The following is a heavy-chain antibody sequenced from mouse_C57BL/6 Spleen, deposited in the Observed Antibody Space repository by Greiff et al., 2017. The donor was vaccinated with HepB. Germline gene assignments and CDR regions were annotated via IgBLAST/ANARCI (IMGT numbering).Heavy chain of an antibody. CDR3: ARSEGGTTLGYFDV. CDR2: INPSSGYT. D-gene: IGHD1-1*01. Sequence: QVQLKESGAELAKPGASVKLSCKASGYTFTSYWMHWVKQRPGQGLEWIGYINPSSGYTKYNQKFKDKATLTAYKSSSTAYMQLSSLTYEDSAVYYCARSEGGTTLGYFDVWGTGTTVTVSS. J-gene: IGHJ1*03. CDR1: GYTFTSYW. V-gene: IGHV1-7*01.